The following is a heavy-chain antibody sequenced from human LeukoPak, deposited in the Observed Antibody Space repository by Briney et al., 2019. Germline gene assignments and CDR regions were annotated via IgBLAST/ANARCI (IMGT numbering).Heavy chain of an antibody. CDR3: AKARSGWPPAEYFQH. CDR2: IRYDGSNK. CDR1: GFTFSSYG. Sequence: VGSLRLSCAASGFTFSSYGMHWVRQAPGKGLEWMAFIRYDGSNKYYADSVKGRFTISRDNSKNTLYLQMNSLRAEDTAVYYCAKARSGWPPAEYFQHWGPGTLVTVSS. V-gene: IGHV3-30*02. D-gene: IGHD6-19*01. J-gene: IGHJ1*01.